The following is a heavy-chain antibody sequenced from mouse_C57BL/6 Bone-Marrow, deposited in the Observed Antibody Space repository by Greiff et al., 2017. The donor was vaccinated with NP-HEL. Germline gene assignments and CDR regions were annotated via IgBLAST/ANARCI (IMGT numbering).Heavy chain of an antibody. Sequence: EVNLVESGGGLVQPGGSLKLSCAASGFTFSDYGMAWVRQAPRKGPEWVAFISNLAYSIYYADTVTGRFTISRENAKNTLYLEMSSLRSEDTAMYYCARDSPWFAYWGQGTLVTVSA. CDR1: GFTFSDYG. D-gene: IGHD6-1*01. CDR2: ISNLAYSI. CDR3: ARDSPWFAY. J-gene: IGHJ3*01. V-gene: IGHV5-15*01.